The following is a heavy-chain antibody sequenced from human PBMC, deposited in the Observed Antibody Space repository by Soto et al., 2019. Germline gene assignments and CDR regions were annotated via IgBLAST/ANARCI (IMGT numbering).Heavy chain of an antibody. V-gene: IGHV3-23*01. CDR1: GFTFSSYA. D-gene: IGHD2-2*03. Sequence: EVQLLESGGGLVQPGGSLRLSCAASGFTFSSYAMSWVRQAPGEGLEWVSAISGSGGSTYYADSVKGRFTISRDNSKNTLYLQMNSLRAEDTAVYYCAKQHMDIVVVPAAYWGQGTLVTVSS. CDR2: ISGSGGST. CDR3: AKQHMDIVVVPAAY. J-gene: IGHJ4*02.